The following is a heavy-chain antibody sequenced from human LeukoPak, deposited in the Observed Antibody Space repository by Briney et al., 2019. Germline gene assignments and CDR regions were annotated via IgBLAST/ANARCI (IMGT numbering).Heavy chain of an antibody. V-gene: IGHV4-39*01. J-gene: IGHJ5*02. CDR2: IDYIGNT. CDR1: GDSISSNDYH. Sequence: SETLSLTCSVSGDSISSNDYHWGRIRPSPGKGLEWIGTIDYIGNTYYNPSLNSRVTISADTSRNQFSLKLSSVTAADTAIYYCVRRVNTYGGWFDRWGQGALVTVSS. CDR3: VRRVNTYGGWFDR. D-gene: IGHD5-18*01.